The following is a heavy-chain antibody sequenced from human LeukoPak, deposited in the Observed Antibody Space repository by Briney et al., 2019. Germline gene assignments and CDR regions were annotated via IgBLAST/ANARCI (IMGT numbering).Heavy chain of an antibody. Sequence: GGSLRLSCAASGFTFSSYWMHWVRQAPGKGLVWVSRINSDGSSTSYADSVKGRFTISRDNAKNTLYLQMNSLRAEDTAVYYCARGRIVGATTMGWNWFDPWGQGTLVTVSS. CDR1: GFTFSSYW. J-gene: IGHJ5*02. D-gene: IGHD1-26*01. CDR3: ARGRIVGATTMGWNWFDP. CDR2: INSDGSST. V-gene: IGHV3-74*01.